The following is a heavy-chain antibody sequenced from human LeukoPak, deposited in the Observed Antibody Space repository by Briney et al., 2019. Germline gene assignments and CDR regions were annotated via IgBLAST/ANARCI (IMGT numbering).Heavy chain of an antibody. CDR1: GGSISSYY. D-gene: IGHD6-13*01. Sequence: PSETLPLTCTVSGGSISSYYWSWIRQPPGKGLEWIGYIYYSGSTNYNPSLKSRVTISVDTSKNQFSLKLSSVTAADTAVYYCARDGVAAAGTLDYWGQGTLVTVSS. J-gene: IGHJ4*02. CDR2: IYYSGST. CDR3: ARDGVAAAGTLDY. V-gene: IGHV4-59*12.